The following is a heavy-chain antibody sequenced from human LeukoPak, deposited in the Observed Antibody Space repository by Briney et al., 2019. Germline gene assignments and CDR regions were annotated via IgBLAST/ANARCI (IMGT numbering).Heavy chain of an antibody. V-gene: IGHV3-74*01. J-gene: IGHJ4*02. Sequence: PGGSLRLSCAASGFTFSSYSMNWVRQAPGKGLVWVSRINSDGSSTSYADSVKGRFTISRDNAKNTLYLQMNSLRAEDTAVYFCARAKEMATINALGYWGQGTLVTVSS. CDR3: ARAKEMATINALGY. CDR2: INSDGSST. D-gene: IGHD5-24*01. CDR1: GFTFSSYS.